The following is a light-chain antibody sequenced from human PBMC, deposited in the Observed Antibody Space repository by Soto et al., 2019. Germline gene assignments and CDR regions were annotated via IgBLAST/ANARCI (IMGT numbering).Light chain of an antibody. Sequence: DIQMTQSPSSLSASVGDRVTITCRASQSISSYLNFYQQKPGKAPKLLIYAASSLQSGVPSRFSGSGSGTDFTLTISSLQPEDFATYYCQQSYSIPYTFGQGTKPEIK. CDR1: QSISSY. CDR3: QQSYSIPYT. J-gene: IGKJ2*01. CDR2: AAS. V-gene: IGKV1-39*01.